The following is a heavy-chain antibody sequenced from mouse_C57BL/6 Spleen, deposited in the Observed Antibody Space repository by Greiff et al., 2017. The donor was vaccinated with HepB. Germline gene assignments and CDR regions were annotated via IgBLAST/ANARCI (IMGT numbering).Heavy chain of an antibody. CDR3: ARRGASDYPLDY. CDR1: GYTFTSYW. V-gene: IGHV1-50*01. Sequence: QVQLQQPGAELVKPGASVKLSCKASGYTFTSYWMQWVKQRPGQGLEWIGEIDPSDSYTNYNQKFKGKATLTVDTSSSSAYMQLSSLTSEDSAVSYCARRGASDYPLDYWGQGTTLTVSS. J-gene: IGHJ2*01. D-gene: IGHD2-4*01. CDR2: IDPSDSYT.